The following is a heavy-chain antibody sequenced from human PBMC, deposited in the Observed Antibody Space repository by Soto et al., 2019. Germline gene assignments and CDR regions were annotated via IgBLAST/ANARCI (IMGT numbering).Heavy chain of an antibody. Sequence: SETLSLTCAVSGGSISSSNWWCRGRQPPGRGLEWIGEFYYSGSTNYNPSLKSRRNISVVKSNNQFSLKLSSVNAADTAVDYCARGVGLHPASPSFDVWGQGTLVTVSS. CDR3: ARGVGLHPASPSFDV. CDR2: FYYSGST. D-gene: IGHD4-4*01. J-gene: IGHJ4*02. CDR1: GGSISSSNW. V-gene: IGHV4-4*02.